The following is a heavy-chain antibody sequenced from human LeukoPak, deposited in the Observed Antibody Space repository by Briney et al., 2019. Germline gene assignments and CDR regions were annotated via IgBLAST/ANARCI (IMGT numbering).Heavy chain of an antibody. J-gene: IGHJ1*01. CDR3: ATPKGYCSSTSCPSEYFQH. Sequence: ASVKVSCKASGGTFSSYAISWVRQAPGQGLEWMGGIIPILGTANYAQKFQGRVTITTDESTSTAYMELSSLRSEDTAVYYCATPKGYCSSTSCPSEYFQHWGQGTLVTVSS. D-gene: IGHD2-2*01. CDR2: IIPILGTA. V-gene: IGHV1-69*05. CDR1: GGTFSSYA.